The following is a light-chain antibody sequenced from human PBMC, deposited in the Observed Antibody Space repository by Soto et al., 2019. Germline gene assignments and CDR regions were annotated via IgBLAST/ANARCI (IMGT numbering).Light chain of an antibody. Sequence: QSALTQPRSVSGSPGQSVTISCTGTSSDVGGYNYVSWYQQHPGKAPKLMIYDVSKRPSGVPDRFSGSKSGNTASLTISGLHAEDGADYYRCYSAGPYASVFGGGTKLTVL. J-gene: IGLJ3*02. CDR1: SSDVGGYNY. CDR2: DVS. V-gene: IGLV2-11*01. CDR3: CYSAGPYASV.